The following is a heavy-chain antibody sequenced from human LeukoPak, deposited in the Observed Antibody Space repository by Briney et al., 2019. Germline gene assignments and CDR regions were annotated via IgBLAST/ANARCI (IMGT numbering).Heavy chain of an antibody. J-gene: IGHJ6*03. CDR2: IYYSGST. CDR3: AREKENWNYQGLSYYYYYYMDV. Sequence: PSETLSLTCTVSGGSISSSSYYWGWIRQPPGKGLEWIGSIYYSGSTYYNPSPKSRVTISVDTSKNQFSLKLSSVTAADTAVYYCAREKENWNYQGLSYYYYYYMDVWGKGTTVTVSS. D-gene: IGHD1-7*01. CDR1: GGSISSSSYY. V-gene: IGHV4-39*07.